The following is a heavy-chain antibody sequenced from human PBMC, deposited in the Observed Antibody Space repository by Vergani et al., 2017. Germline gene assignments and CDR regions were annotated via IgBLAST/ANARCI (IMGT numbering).Heavy chain of an antibody. V-gene: IGHV3-23*01. CDR3: ARDRVVRDGYNIDAFDI. D-gene: IGHD5-24*01. Sequence: EVQLLESGGGLVQPGGSLRLSCAASGFTFSSYAMSWVRQAPGKGLERVSAISGSGGSTYYADSVKGRFTISRDNSKNTLYLQMNSLRAEDTAVYYCARDRVVRDGYNIDAFDIWGQGTMVTVSS. J-gene: IGHJ3*02. CDR1: GFTFSSYA. CDR2: ISGSGGST.